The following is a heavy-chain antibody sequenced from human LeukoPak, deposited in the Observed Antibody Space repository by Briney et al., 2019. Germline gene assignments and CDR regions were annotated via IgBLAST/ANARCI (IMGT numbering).Heavy chain of an antibody. CDR1: GFTFSSYG. Sequence: ALRLSCAASGFTFSSYGMHWVRQAPGKGLEWVAVISYDGSNKYYADSVKGRFTISRDNSKNTLYLQMNSLRAEDTAVYYCARDEGETGDDAFDIWGQGTMVTVSS. CDR2: ISYDGSNK. V-gene: IGHV3-30*03. CDR3: ARDEGETGDDAFDI. J-gene: IGHJ3*02. D-gene: IGHD7-27*01.